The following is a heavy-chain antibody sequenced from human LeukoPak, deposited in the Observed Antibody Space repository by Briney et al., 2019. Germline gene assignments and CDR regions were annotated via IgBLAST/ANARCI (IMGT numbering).Heavy chain of an antibody. J-gene: IGHJ6*02. CDR3: ARAQDYYDSSGYLGYYGMDV. D-gene: IGHD3-22*01. CDR2: IYFSGTT. CDR1: GGSISSGDYY. V-gene: IGHV4-30-4*01. Sequence: PSQTLSLTCTVSGGSISSGDYYWSWIRQPPGKGLEWIGYIYFSGTTYYNPSLKSRVTISVDTSKNQFSLKLSSVTAADTAVYFCARAQDYYDSSGYLGYYGMDVWGQGTTVTVSS.